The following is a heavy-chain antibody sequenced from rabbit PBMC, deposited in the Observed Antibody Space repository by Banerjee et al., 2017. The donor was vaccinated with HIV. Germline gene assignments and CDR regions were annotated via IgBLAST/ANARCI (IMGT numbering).Heavy chain of an antibody. CDR2: INTSSGST. CDR1: GFSLSSGAM. V-gene: IGHV1S45*01. CDR3: ARDLAGVIGWNFDL. D-gene: IGHD4-1*01. J-gene: IGHJ4*01. Sequence: QEQLVESGGGLVQPEGSLTLSCTASGFSLSSGAMSWVRQAPGKGLEWIACINTSSGSTVYATWAKGRFTISRTSSTTVSLQMTSLTAADTATYFCARDLAGVIGWNFDLWGPGTLVTVS.